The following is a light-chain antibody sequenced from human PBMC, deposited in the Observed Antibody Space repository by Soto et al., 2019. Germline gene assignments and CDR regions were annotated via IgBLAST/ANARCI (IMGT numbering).Light chain of an antibody. CDR2: DVS. J-gene: IGLJ1*01. CDR1: SSDVGGYNY. Sequence: QSALTQPASVSGSPGQSITISCTGTSSDVGGYNYVSWYQQHPGKAPKLMIYDVSNRPSGVSNRFSGSKSGNTASLTISGLQAEDEADYYCSSYTRCSTLYVFGNGTKLTVL. CDR3: SSYTRCSTLYV. V-gene: IGLV2-14*01.